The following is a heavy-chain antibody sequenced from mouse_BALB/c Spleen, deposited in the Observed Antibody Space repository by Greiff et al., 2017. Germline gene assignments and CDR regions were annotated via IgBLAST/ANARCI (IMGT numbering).Heavy chain of an antibody. D-gene: IGHD1-1*01. Sequence: DVKLVESGGGLVKPGGSLKLSCAASGFTFSSYAMSWVRQTPEKRLEWVASISSGGSTYYPDSVKGRFTISRDNARNILYLQMSSLRSEDTAMYYCARGDPSYYPYYFDYWGQGTTLTVSS. CDR2: ISSGGST. J-gene: IGHJ2*01. CDR3: ARGDPSYYPYYFDY. V-gene: IGHV5-6-5*01. CDR1: GFTFSSYA.